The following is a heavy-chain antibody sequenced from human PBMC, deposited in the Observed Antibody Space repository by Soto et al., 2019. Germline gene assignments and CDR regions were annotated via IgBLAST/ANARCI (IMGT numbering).Heavy chain of an antibody. Sequence: SETLSLTCTVSGGSISNYYWTWVRQPPGKGLEWIGYVYYSGSTSYNPSLESRVTISIDASKNQFSLKMKSVTAADTAVYYCVRDYLLTGFDPWGQGALVTVSS. CDR1: GGSISNYY. J-gene: IGHJ5*02. CDR2: VYYSGST. D-gene: IGHD3-9*01. CDR3: VRDYLLTGFDP. V-gene: IGHV4-59*01.